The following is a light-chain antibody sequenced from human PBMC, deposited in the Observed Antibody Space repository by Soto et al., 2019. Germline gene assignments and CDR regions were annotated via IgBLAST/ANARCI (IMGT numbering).Light chain of an antibody. CDR2: EVT. CDR3: SSYAGSYGV. CDR1: SSDVGGYNY. Sequence: QSALTQPPSASGSPGQSVTISCTGTSSDVGGYNYVSWYQQHPGKAPKFMIYEVTKRPSGVPDRFSGSKSGNTASLTVSGPQAEDEADYYCSSYAGSYGVFGTGTKLTVL. J-gene: IGLJ1*01. V-gene: IGLV2-8*01.